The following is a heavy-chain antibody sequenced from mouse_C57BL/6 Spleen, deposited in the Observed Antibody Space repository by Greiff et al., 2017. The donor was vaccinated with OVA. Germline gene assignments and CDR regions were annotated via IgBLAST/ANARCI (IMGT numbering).Heavy chain of an antibody. J-gene: IGHJ2*01. D-gene: IGHD2-14*01. V-gene: IGHV1-22*01. Sequence: EVQLQESGPELVKPGASVKMSCKASGYTFTDYNMHWVKQSHGKSLEWIGYINPNNGGTSYNQKFKGKATLTVNKSSSTAYMELRSLTSEDSAVYYCAQKGGTYFDYWGQGTTLTVSS. CDR1: GYTFTDYN. CDR3: AQKGGTYFDY. CDR2: INPNNGGT.